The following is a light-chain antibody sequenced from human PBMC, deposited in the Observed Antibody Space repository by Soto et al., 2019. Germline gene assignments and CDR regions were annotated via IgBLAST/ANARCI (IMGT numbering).Light chain of an antibody. CDR2: VNS. V-gene: IGLV1-40*01. CDR1: SSNIGAGYD. CDR3: QSHDSSLSGSRV. J-gene: IGLJ2*01. Sequence: QPVLTQPPSVSGAPGQRVTISCTGSSSNIGAGYDVHWYQQLPGTAPKLLIYVNSNRPSGVPDRFSGSKSGTSASLAITGLQAEDEADYYCQSHDSSLSGSRVFGGGTKVTVL.